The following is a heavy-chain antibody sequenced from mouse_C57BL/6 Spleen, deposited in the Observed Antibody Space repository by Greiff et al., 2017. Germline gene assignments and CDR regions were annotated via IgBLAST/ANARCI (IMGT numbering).Heavy chain of an antibody. J-gene: IGHJ2*01. V-gene: IGHV5-4*01. CDR3: AREDYYGSSSHFDY. Sequence: EVMLVESGGGLVKPGGSLKLSCAASGFTFSSYAMSWVRQTPEKRLEWVATISDGGSYTYYPDNVKGRFTISRDNAKNNLYLQMSHLKSEDTAMYYCAREDYYGSSSHFDYWGQGTTRTVSS. D-gene: IGHD1-1*01. CDR2: ISDGGSYT. CDR1: GFTFSSYA.